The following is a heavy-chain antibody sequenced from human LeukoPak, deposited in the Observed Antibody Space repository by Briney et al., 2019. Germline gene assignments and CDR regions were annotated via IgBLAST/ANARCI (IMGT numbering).Heavy chain of an antibody. D-gene: IGHD5-18*01. V-gene: IGHV1-18*01. J-gene: IGHJ4*02. CDR3: ARDLGRRIQLCLNY. CDR2: ISAYNGNT. CDR1: GYTFTSYG. Sequence: GASVKVSCKASGYTFTSYGISWVRQAPGQGLEWMGWISAYNGNTNYAQKLQGRVTITTDTSTSTAYMELRSLRSDDTAVYYCARDLGRRIQLCLNYWGQGTLVTVSS.